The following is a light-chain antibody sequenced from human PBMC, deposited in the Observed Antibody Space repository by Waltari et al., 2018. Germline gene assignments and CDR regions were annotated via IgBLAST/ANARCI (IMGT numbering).Light chain of an antibody. V-gene: IGLV2-23*01. CDR3: CSYAGSSTS. Sequence: QSALTQPASVSGSPGQSITISCTGTSSDVGSYNLVSWYQQHPGKAPKLMIYEGSKRPSGVSNRFSGSKSGHTASLTISGLQAEDEADYYCCSYAGSSTSFGGGTKLTVL. CDR2: EGS. J-gene: IGLJ2*01. CDR1: SSDVGSYNL.